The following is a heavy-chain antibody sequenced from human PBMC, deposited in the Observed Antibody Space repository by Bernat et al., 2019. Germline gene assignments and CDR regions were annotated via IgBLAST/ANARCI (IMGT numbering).Heavy chain of an antibody. Sequence: EVQLVESGGGLVQPGGSLRLSCAASGFTVSSNYMSWVRQAPGKGLEWVSVIYSGGSTYYADSVKGRFTISRDNSTNTLYLQMNSLRAEDTAVYYCARILTLAAAGTGLYYGMDVWGQGTTVTVSS. D-gene: IGHD6-13*01. J-gene: IGHJ6*02. CDR3: ARILTLAAAGTGLYYGMDV. CDR1: GFTVSSNY. V-gene: IGHV3-66*01. CDR2: IYSGGST.